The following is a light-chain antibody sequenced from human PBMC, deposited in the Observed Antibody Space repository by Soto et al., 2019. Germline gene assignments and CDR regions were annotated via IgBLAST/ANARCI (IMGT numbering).Light chain of an antibody. J-gene: IGKJ5*01. V-gene: IGKV3-20*01. CDR1: QTMTRAY. Sequence: EVVLMQSPGTLSLSPGERATLSCRASQTMTRAYLAWYQQKPGQAPRLLIYAASYRATGIPDKFSGSGSGTDFSLTISRLEPEDSAVYYCQQYSNWPPITFGQGTRLEIK. CDR2: AAS. CDR3: QQYSNWPPIT.